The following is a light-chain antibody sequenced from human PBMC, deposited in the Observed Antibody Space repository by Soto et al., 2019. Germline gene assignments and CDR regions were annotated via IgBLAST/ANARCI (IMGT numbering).Light chain of an antibody. J-gene: IGLJ2*01. CDR3: SSFAGSPVV. CDR1: SSDVGEENY. V-gene: IGLV2-8*01. CDR2: EVS. Sequence: QSALTQPPSASGSPGQSVTITCCGTSSDVGEENYVSWYQQHPGKVPKLILYEVSKRPSGVPDRFFGSRSGNTASLTVSGLQAEDEADYYCSSFAGSPVVFGGGTKLTVL.